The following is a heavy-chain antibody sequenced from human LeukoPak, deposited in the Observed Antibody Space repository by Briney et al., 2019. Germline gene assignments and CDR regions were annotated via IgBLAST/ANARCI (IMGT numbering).Heavy chain of an antibody. CDR2: FDPEDGET. D-gene: IGHD2-15*01. Sequence: ASVKVSCKVSGYTLTELSMHWVRQAPGKGLEWMGGFDPEDGETIYAQKFQGRVTMTEDTSTDTAYMELSSLRSEDTAVYYCATSRLCRSGGSCYSVYFDYWGQGTLVTASS. CDR3: ATSRLCRSGGSCYSVYFDY. CDR1: GYTLTELS. J-gene: IGHJ4*02. V-gene: IGHV1-24*01.